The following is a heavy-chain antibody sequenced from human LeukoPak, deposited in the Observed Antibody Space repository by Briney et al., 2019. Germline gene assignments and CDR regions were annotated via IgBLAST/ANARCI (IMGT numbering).Heavy chain of an antibody. CDR1: GDSLNTNTW. J-gene: IGHJ4*02. V-gene: IGHV4-4*02. D-gene: IGHD3-3*01. Sequence: PSETLSLTCAVSGDSLNTNTWWSWVRQPPGKGLEWTGEIFHSGSTNYHPSLESRLTISMDKSKNSFSLRLTSVTAADTAVYYCAREIFGARAFQYWDQGILVTVSS. CDR2: IFHSGST. CDR3: AREIFGARAFQY.